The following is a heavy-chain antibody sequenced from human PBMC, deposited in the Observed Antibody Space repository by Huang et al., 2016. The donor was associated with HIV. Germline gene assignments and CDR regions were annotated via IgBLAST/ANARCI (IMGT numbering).Heavy chain of an antibody. CDR2: NYTSGST. CDR3: AREDFDVIWQGFDS. D-gene: IGHD3-16*01. Sequence: QVKLQESGPGLVKPSQTLSLTCTVPGGNVNSGSDYWSSVRRPAGRVLELSGNNYTSGSTKYNPSLRSLGSISMDTAKNQFSRRLSSVTAADTAVYYCAREDFDVIWQGFDSWGPGALVTVSS. CDR1: GGNVNSGSDY. V-gene: IGHV4-61*09. J-gene: IGHJ5*01.